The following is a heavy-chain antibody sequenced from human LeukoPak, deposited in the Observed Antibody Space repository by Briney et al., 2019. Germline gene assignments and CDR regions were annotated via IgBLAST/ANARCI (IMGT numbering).Heavy chain of an antibody. Sequence: PGGSLRLSCTASGFTFSSYWMHWVRQAPGKGLVWVSRINSDGSSTSYADSVKGRFTISRDNAKNTLYLQMNSLRAEDTAVYYCARSMLTIPIPGGYWGQGTLVTVSS. D-gene: IGHD3-16*01. V-gene: IGHV3-74*01. CDR3: ARSMLTIPIPGGY. CDR1: GFTFSSYW. J-gene: IGHJ4*02. CDR2: INSDGSST.